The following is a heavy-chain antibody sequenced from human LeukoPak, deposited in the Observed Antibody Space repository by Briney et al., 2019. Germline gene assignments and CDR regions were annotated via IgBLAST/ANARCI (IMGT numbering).Heavy chain of an antibody. D-gene: IGHD5-12*01. CDR1: GFTFSSYG. Sequence: GGSLRLSCAASGFTFSSYGMHWVRQAPGKGLEWVAVIWYDGSNKYYADSVKSRFTISRDNSKNTLYLQMNSLRAEDTAVYYCAKELGWLRFCFLDYWGQGTLVTVSS. V-gene: IGHV3-33*06. CDR2: IWYDGSNK. J-gene: IGHJ4*02. CDR3: AKELGWLRFCFLDY.